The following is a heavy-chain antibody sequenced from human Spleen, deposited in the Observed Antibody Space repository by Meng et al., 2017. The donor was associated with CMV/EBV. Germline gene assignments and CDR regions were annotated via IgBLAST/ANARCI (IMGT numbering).Heavy chain of an antibody. Sequence: ASVKVSCKASGYTFSDYFIHWVRQAPGQGLEWMGWINAKTGGTHYAQKFQGRVTMTRDTSITTAYMELRSLRSDDMAVYYCGREEVVLFVEPSGNIDYWGQGTLVTVSS. V-gene: IGHV1-2*02. CDR3: GREEVVLFVEPSGNIDY. CDR1: GYTFSDYF. J-gene: IGHJ4*02. D-gene: IGHD3-10*02. CDR2: INAKTGGT.